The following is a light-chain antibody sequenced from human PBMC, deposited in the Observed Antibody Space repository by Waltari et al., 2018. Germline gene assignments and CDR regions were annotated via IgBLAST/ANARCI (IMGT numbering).Light chain of an antibody. J-gene: IGLJ2*01. CDR2: GNN. Sequence: QSVLPQPPSVSEAPGQRVTLPCNGGSSNLGAGYDVHWYQHLPGKAPKLVIYGNNNRPSGVPDRFSGSKSGTSASLAITGLQAEDEADYYCQSYDSSLSAVVFGGGTKLTVL. CDR3: QSYDSSLSAVV. CDR1: SSNLGAGYD. V-gene: IGLV1-40*01.